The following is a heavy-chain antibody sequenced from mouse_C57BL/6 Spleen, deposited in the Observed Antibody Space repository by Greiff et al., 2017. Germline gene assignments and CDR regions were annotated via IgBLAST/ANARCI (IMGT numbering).Heavy chain of an antibody. V-gene: IGHV1-15*01. CDR1: GYTFTDYE. Sequence: QVQLQQSGAELVRPGASVTLSCKASGYTFTDYEMHWVKQTPVHGLEWIGAIDPETGGTAYNQKFKGKAILTADKSSSTAYMELRSLTSEDSAVYYCTRWNHGSSSWFAYWGQGTLVTVSA. CDR2: IDPETGGT. D-gene: IGHD1-1*01. J-gene: IGHJ3*01. CDR3: TRWNHGSSSWFAY.